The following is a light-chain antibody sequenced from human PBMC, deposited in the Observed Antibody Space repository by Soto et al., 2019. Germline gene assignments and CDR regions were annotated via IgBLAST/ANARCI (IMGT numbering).Light chain of an antibody. CDR2: DAS. CDR1: QSVSSY. CDR3: QQRSNWPRIT. J-gene: IGKJ5*01. Sequence: EIGLSHSPATLSLSPGERARLSCRASQSVSSYLAWYQQKPGQAPRLLIYDASNRATGIPARFSGSGSGTDFTLTISSLEPEDFAVYYCQQRSNWPRITFGQGTRLEI. V-gene: IGKV3-11*01.